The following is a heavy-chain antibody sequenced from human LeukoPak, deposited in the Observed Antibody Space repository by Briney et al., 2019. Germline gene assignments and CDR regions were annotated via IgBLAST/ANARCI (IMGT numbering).Heavy chain of an antibody. CDR1: GGFISTSNYY. V-gene: IGHV4-39*07. Sequence: PSETLSLTCTVSGGFISTSNYYWGWIRQPPGKGLEWIGNIFYSGSTYYNPSLKSRVTISVDTSKNQFSLKLSSVTAADTAVYYCARGRKAFDVVRGVISLWGQGTLVTVSS. J-gene: IGHJ4*02. CDR2: IFYSGST. CDR3: ARGRKAFDVVRGVISL. D-gene: IGHD3-10*01.